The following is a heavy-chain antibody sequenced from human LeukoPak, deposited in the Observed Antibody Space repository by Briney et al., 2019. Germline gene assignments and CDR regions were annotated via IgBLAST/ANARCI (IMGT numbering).Heavy chain of an antibody. CDR2: INPNSGGT. CDR1: GYTFTGYY. J-gene: IGHJ4*02. Sequence: GASVKVSCKASGYTFTGYYMHWVRQAPGQGLEWMGWINPNSGGTNYAQKFQGRVTMTRDTSISTAYIELSRLRSDDTAVYYCASAAYGDYVLGTYVPTGYWGQGTLDTVSS. V-gene: IGHV1-2*02. CDR3: ASAAYGDYVLGTYVPTGY. D-gene: IGHD4-17*01.